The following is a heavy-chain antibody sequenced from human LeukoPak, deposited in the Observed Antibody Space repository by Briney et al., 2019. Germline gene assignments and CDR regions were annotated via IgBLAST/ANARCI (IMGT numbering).Heavy chain of an antibody. Sequence: SETLSLTCSVSGDSMSNYYWSWIRQPAGKGLEWIGRIHNSGSTKYNASLKSQVSISIDTSKNQFSLKLTSVTAADTAVYYCARQTGSGLFILPGGQGTLVTVSS. CDR2: IHNSGST. CDR3: ARQTGSGLFILP. D-gene: IGHD3/OR15-3a*01. V-gene: IGHV4-4*07. J-gene: IGHJ4*02. CDR1: GDSMSNYY.